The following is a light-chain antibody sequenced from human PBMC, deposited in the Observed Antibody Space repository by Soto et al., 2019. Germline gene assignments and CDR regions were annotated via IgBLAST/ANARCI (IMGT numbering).Light chain of an antibody. CDR2: AAS. CDR1: QAISNY. V-gene: IGKV1-27*01. Sequence: DIQLTQSPSSLSASVGDRVTITSRASQAISNYLAWYQQRPGKPPKLLTYAASILESGVPSRFSGSGSGTDFTLTINSLQPEDVATYYCQKYNSAPFTFGPGTKVDI. CDR3: QKYNSAPFT. J-gene: IGKJ3*01.